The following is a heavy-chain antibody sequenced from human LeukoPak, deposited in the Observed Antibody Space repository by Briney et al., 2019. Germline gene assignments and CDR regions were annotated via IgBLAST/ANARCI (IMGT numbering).Heavy chain of an antibody. CDR1: GGSISSSSYY. J-gene: IGHJ4*02. Sequence: SSETLSLTCTVSGGSISSSSYYWGWIRQPPGKGLEWIGNIYYSGSTYYNPSLKSRVTISVDTSKNQFSLKLSSVTAADTAVYYCARGRDYPLGYFDYWGQGTLVTVSS. V-gene: IGHV4-39*01. D-gene: IGHD3-16*01. CDR2: IYYSGST. CDR3: ARGRDYPLGYFDY.